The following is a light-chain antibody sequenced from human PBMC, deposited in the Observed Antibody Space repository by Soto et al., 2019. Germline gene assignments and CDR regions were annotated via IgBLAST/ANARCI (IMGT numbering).Light chain of an antibody. CDR1: SSDVGGYNY. CDR2: DVN. Sequence: QSVLTQPRSVSGSPGQSVTFSSSGTSSDVGGYNYVSWYQHLPGKAPKLIIFDVNKRPSGAPDRFSGSKSGNTASLTISGLQAEDEADYYCCSYGGSNPVLFGGGTKLTVL. J-gene: IGLJ2*01. CDR3: CSYGGSNPVL. V-gene: IGLV2-11*01.